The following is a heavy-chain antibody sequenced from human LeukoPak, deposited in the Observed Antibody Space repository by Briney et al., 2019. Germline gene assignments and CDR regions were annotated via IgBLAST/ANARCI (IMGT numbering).Heavy chain of an antibody. CDR3: AKEFRSQTFDY. J-gene: IGHJ4*02. CDR1: GFTFSNYA. V-gene: IGHV3-23*01. CDR2: ISDSGGHST. Sequence: GGSLRLSCAASGFTFSNYAMSWVRQAPGKGLEWVSAISDSGGHSTYYADSVKGRFTISRDDSKNTLYLQMNGLRAEDTAVYYCAKEFRSQTFDYWGQGTLVTVSS.